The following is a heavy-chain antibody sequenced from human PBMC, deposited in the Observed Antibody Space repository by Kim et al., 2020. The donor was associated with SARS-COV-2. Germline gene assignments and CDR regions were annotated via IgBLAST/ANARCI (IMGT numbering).Heavy chain of an antibody. CDR3: ARARIVAGGRGWFDP. V-gene: IGHV4-34*10. D-gene: IGHD3-22*01. J-gene: IGHJ5*02. Sequence: PSLKSRITIAVDTAKNQFYLKLSSVTAADTAVYYGARARIVAGGRGWFDPWGQGTLVTVSS.